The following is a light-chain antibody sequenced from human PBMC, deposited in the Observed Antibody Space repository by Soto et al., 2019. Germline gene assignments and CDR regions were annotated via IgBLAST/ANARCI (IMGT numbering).Light chain of an antibody. CDR2: GAS. Sequence: EIVLTQSPGTLSLSPGERATLSCRASQSVSSSYLAWYQQKPGQAPRLLIYGASSRATGIPDRFSGSASGTDFTLTITRLEPEDFAMYYCQQYGSSPFSFGPGTKVDIK. CDR1: QSVSSSY. J-gene: IGKJ3*01. V-gene: IGKV3-20*01. CDR3: QQYGSSPFS.